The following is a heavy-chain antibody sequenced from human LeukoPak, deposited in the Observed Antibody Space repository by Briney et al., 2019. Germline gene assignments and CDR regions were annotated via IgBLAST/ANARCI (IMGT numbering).Heavy chain of an antibody. CDR2: IYYSGST. Sequence: SETLSLTCTVSGGSISSSSYYWSWIRQPPGKGLEWIGYIYYSGSTNYNPSLKSRVTISVDTSKNQFSLKLSSVTAADTAVYYCARDRRQNWNYARGYYYGMDVWGQGTTVTVSS. J-gene: IGHJ6*02. D-gene: IGHD1-7*01. V-gene: IGHV4-61*01. CDR1: GGSISSSSYY. CDR3: ARDRRQNWNYARGYYYGMDV.